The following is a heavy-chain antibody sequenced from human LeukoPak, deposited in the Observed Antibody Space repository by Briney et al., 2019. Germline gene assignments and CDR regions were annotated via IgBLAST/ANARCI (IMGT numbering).Heavy chain of an antibody. D-gene: IGHD6-19*01. CDR3: AARPTSAAVAPSDY. CDR1: GFTSDCCA. V-gene: IGHV3-23*01. Sequence: GGSLRLSCAASGFTSDCCAMSWVRQAPGKGLEWVSAISGSGGSTYYADSVKGRFTIPRDNSKNTLYLQMNSLRAEDTATYYCAARPTSAAVAPSDYWGQGTLVTVSS. J-gene: IGHJ4*02. CDR2: ISGSGGST.